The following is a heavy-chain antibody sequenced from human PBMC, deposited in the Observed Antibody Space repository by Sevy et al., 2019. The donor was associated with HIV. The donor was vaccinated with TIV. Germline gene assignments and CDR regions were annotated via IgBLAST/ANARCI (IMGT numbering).Heavy chain of an antibody. V-gene: IGHV4-61*01. Sequence: SETLSLTCAVSGASVRSDSYYWTWIRQTPGRGLEWIGHISGTTSYNPSLKSRLTISRDTSKKQFSLTLSSVTAADTAVYYCAGAKKLADTYYDSPVYYSFAYWGPGTLVTVSS. CDR1: GASVRSDSYY. D-gene: IGHD3-16*01. J-gene: IGHJ4*02. CDR2: ISGTT. CDR3: AGAKKLADTYYDSPVYYSFAY.